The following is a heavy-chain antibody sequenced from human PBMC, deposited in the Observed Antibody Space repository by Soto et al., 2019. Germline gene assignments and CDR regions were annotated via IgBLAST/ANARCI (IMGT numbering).Heavy chain of an antibody. CDR3: AKDSAVYYDRGGYYAP. CDR1: GFTFSSYS. J-gene: IGHJ5*02. CDR2: ISSSSSTI. D-gene: IGHD3-22*01. V-gene: IGHV3-48*02. Sequence: EVQLVESGGGLVQPGGSLRLSCAASGFTFSSYSMNWVRQAPGKGLEWVSYISSSSSTIYYADSVKGRFTISRDNAKNSWYLKMNSLRDRDTAVYYWAKDSAVYYDRGGYYAPGGRGPLVPVPS.